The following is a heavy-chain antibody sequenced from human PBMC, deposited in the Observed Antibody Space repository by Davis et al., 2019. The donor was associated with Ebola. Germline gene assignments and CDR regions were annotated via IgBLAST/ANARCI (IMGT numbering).Heavy chain of an antibody. CDR2: IYYSGST. D-gene: IGHD2-15*01. J-gene: IGHJ5*02. CDR1: GGSISSSSYY. V-gene: IGHV4-39*01. CDR3: ARHEGKETSEYCSGGSCRGGHGIYYNWFDP. Sequence: PSETLSLTCTVSGGSISSSSYYWGWIRQPPGKGLEWIGSIYYSGSTYYNPSLKSRVTISVDTSKNQFSLKLSSVTAADTAVYYCARHEGKETSEYCSGGSCRGGHGIYYNWFDPWGQGTLVTVSS.